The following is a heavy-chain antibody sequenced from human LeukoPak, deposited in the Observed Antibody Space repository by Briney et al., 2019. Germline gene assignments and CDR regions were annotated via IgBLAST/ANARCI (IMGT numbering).Heavy chain of an antibody. CDR1: GGSISSYH. CDR3: ARLCKIAAAGTGYYFDY. Sequence: SETLSLTCTVSGGSISSYHWSWIRQPPGKGLEWIGYIYYSGSTNYNPSLKSRVTISVDTSKNQFSLKLSSVTAADTAVYYCARLCKIAAAGTGYYFDYWGQGTLVTVSS. V-gene: IGHV4-59*08. D-gene: IGHD6-13*01. CDR2: IYYSGST. J-gene: IGHJ4*02.